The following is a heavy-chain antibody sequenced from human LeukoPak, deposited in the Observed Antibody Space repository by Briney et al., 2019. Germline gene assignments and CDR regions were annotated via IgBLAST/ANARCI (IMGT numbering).Heavy chain of an antibody. V-gene: IGHV3-7*01. CDR3: ARPQSNYYDSSGYSLHFDY. J-gene: IGHJ4*02. D-gene: IGHD3-22*01. CDR1: GFTFSSYW. CDR2: IKQDGSEK. Sequence: GRSLRLSCAASGFTFSSYWMSWVRQAPGKGLEWVANIKQDGSEKYYVDSVKGRFTISRDNAKNSLYLQMNSLRAEDTAVYYCARPQSNYYDSSGYSLHFDYWGQGTLVTVSS.